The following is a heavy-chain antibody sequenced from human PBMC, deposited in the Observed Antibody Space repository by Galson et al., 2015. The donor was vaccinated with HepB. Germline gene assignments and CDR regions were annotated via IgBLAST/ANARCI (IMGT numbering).Heavy chain of an antibody. Sequence: SLRLSCAASGFTFSNAWMNWVRQAPGKGLEWVGRIKSKTDGGTTDYAAPVKGRFTISRDDSKNTLYLQMNSLKTEDTAVYYCTTDFPGDGQVAFAFDIWGQGTMATVSS. CDR2: IKSKTDGGTT. CDR1: GFTFSNAW. J-gene: IGHJ3*02. V-gene: IGHV3-15*07. CDR3: TTDFPGDGQVAFAFDI. D-gene: IGHD7-27*01.